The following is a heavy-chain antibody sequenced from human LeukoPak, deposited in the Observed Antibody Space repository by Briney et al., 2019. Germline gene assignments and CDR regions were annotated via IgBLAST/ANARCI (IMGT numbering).Heavy chain of an antibody. CDR3: ARMWDLLQGFDY. D-gene: IGHD1-26*01. V-gene: IGHV1-46*01. CDR2: INPSGGST. CDR1: GYTFTSYY. J-gene: IGHJ4*02. Sequence: ASVKVFCKASGYTFTSYYMHWVRQAPGQGLEWMGIINPSGGSTSYAQKFQGRVTMNRDTSTSTVYMELSSLRSEDTAVYYCARMWDLLQGFDYWGQGTLVTVSS.